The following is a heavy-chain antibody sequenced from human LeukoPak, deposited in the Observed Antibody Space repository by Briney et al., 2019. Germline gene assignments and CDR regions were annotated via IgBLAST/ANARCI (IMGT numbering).Heavy chain of an antibody. V-gene: IGHV4-39*01. D-gene: IGHD1-1*01. J-gene: IGHJ4*02. CDR2: IYYSGST. CDR3: ARHGVRNVFFDD. CDR1: GVSISSSSYY. Sequence: PSETLSLTCTVSGVSISSSSYYWGWIRQRPGKGLEWIGTIYYSGSTFYNPSLKSRLTISVDTSKNQFSLDLSSVTAADTAVYYCARHGVRNVFFDDWGQGTLVTVSS.